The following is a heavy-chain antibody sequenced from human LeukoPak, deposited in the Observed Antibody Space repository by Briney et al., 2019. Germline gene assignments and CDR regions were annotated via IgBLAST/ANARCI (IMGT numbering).Heavy chain of an antibody. CDR1: GFTFRFYA. J-gene: IGHJ3*02. CDR3: AKAYSTSLYGDAFHI. V-gene: IGHV3-23*01. Sequence: GGSLRLSCAGSGFTFRFYATTWVRQAPGKGLEWVSGITGDASVTYDADSVKGRFNIYRDNPKNTLYLQLNSLRVEDTAVYYCAKAYSTSLYGDAFHIWSQGTMVTVSP. CDR2: ITGDASVT. D-gene: IGHD6-13*01.